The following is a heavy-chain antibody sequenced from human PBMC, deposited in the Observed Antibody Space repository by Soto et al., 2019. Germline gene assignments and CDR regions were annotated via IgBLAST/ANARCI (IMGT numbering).Heavy chain of an antibody. J-gene: IGHJ4*02. D-gene: IGHD6-19*01. Sequence: EVQLVESGGGLVQPGGSLRLSCAASGFNFGNNWMHWVRQAPGKGLEWVSRMNSDGRTTNYADYVKGRFTVSRDNAKNTLYLQMNSLRAEDTALYYCATAEVDYWGPGTLVTVSS. V-gene: IGHV3-74*01. CDR3: ATAEVDY. CDR2: MNSDGRTT. CDR1: GFNFGNNW.